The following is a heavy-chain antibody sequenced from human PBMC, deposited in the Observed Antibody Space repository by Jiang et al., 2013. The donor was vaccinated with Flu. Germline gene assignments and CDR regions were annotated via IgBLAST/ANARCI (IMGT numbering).Heavy chain of an antibody. V-gene: IGHV4-39*01. D-gene: IGHD3-9*01. Sequence: LLKPSETLSLTCTVSGGSISSSSYYWGWIRQPPGKGLEWIGSIYYSGSTYYNPSLKSRVTISVDTSKNQFSLKLSSVTAADTAVYYCARSYYDILTGELKHFDYWGQGTLVTVSS. CDR2: IYYSGST. CDR3: ARSYYDILTGELKHFDY. J-gene: IGHJ4*02. CDR1: GGSISSSSYY.